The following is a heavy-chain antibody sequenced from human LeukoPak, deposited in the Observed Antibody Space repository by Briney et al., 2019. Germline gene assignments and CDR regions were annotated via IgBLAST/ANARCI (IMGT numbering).Heavy chain of an antibody. J-gene: IGHJ3*02. D-gene: IGHD6-19*01. V-gene: IGHV4-59*01. CDR2: IYYSGST. CDR3: ARVTAVAGLAAFDS. CDR1: GGSISSYY. Sequence: PSETLSLTCTVSGGSISSYYWSWIRQPPGKGLEWIGYIYYSGSTNYNPSLKSRVTISVDTSKNQFSLKLSSVTAADTAVYYCARVTAVAGLAAFDSWGQGTMVTVSS.